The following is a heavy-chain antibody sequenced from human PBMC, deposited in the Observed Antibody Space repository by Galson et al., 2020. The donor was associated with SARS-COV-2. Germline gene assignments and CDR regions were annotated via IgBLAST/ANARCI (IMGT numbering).Heavy chain of an antibody. Sequence: ASETLSLTCIVSGYSISXGYYXGXXXXXPGKGLEWXXXXXXXGITYYNPSLKSRVSISVDTSKNQFSLKLSSVTAADTAVYYCARFARGTTTVTTNYFDYWGQGTLVTVSS. D-gene: IGHD4-17*01. CDR1: GYSISXGYY. V-gene: IGHV4-38-2*02. CDR2: XXXXGIT. CDR3: ARFARGTTTVTTNYFDY. J-gene: IGHJ4*02.